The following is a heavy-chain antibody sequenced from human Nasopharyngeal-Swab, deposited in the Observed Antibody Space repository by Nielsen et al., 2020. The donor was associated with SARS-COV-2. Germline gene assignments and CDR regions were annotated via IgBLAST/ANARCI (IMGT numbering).Heavy chain of an antibody. D-gene: IGHD5-12*01. Sequence: GESLKISCAASGFTFSSYSMNWVRQAPGKGLEWVSSISSSSSYIYYADSVKGRFTISRDNAKNSLYLQMNSLRAEDTAVYYCAREWPVEDAFDIWGQGTMVTVSS. CDR1: GFTFSSYS. CDR2: ISSSSSYI. V-gene: IGHV3-21*01. J-gene: IGHJ3*02. CDR3: AREWPVEDAFDI.